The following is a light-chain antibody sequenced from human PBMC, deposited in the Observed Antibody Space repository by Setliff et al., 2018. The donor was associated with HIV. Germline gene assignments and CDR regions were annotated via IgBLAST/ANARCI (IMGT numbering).Light chain of an antibody. CDR1: SSDVGSYDL. V-gene: IGLV2-23*02. CDR3: CSYAGSSTYV. J-gene: IGLJ1*01. Sequence: QSVLTQPASVSGSPGQSITISCTGTSSDVGSYDLVSWYQHHPGKAPELMIYEVAKRPSGISNRFSGSKSGNTASLTISGLQAEDESDYYCCSYAGSSTYVFETGTKVPS. CDR2: EVA.